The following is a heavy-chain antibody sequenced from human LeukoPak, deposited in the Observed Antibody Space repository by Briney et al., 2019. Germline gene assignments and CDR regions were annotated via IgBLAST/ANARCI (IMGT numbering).Heavy chain of an antibody. J-gene: IGHJ6*03. D-gene: IGHD5-18*01. V-gene: IGHV1-69*13. CDR2: IIPIFGTA. CDR3: ARGGRRLPTNYYYYYMDV. CDR1: GGTFSSYA. Sequence: GASVKVSCKASGGTFSSYAISWVRQAPGQGLEWMGGIIPIFGTANYAQKFQGRVTITADESTSTAYMELSSLRSEDTAVYYCARGGRRLPTNYYYYYMDVWGKGTTVTISS.